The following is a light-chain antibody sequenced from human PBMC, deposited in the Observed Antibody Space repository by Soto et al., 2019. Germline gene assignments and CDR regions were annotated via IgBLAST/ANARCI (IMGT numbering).Light chain of an antibody. CDR1: QTVVYSTSSQSY. CDR2: WAS. CDR3: QQYYDTPYT. J-gene: IGKJ2*01. V-gene: IGKV4-1*01. Sequence: DIVLTQSPDSLGVSLGERAAINCKSSQTVVYSTSSQSYLAWYQQKPGQPPKLLIYWASTRESGVPDRFIGSGSGTDFTLTINNLQAEDVAVYYCQQYYDTPYTFGQGTKLVMK.